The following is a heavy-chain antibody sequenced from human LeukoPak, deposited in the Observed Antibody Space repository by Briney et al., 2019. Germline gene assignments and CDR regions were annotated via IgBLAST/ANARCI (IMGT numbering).Heavy chain of an antibody. CDR3: ARTNYYDSSGYQGAGTYYYGMDV. Sequence: ASVKVSCKASGYTFTGYYMHWVRQAPGQGLEWMGRIIPIFGIANYPQKFQGRVTITADTSTSTAYMELSSLRSEDTAVYYCARTNYYDSSGYQGAGTYYYGMDVWGQGTTVTVSS. D-gene: IGHD3-22*01. CDR1: GYTFTGYY. V-gene: IGHV1-69*02. CDR2: IIPIFGIA. J-gene: IGHJ6*02.